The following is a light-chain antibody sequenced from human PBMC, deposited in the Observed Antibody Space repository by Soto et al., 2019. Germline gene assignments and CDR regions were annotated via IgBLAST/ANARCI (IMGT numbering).Light chain of an antibody. V-gene: IGLV3-1*01. CDR3: QAWDDTSGVV. CDR2: LDT. J-gene: IGLJ2*01. CDR1: NLGDRY. Sequence: SYELTQPPSVSVSPGQTASITCSGANLGDRYACWYQQKPGQSPVLVIYLDTKRPSGIPERFSGSNSGNTATLTISGTQAMDEADYYCQAWDDTSGVVFGGGTKLIVL.